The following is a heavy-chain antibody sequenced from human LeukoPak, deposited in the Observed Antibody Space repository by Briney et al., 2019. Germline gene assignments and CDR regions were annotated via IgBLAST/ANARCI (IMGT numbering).Heavy chain of an antibody. V-gene: IGHV4-38-2*02. Sequence: SETLSLTCTVSGYSISSGYYWGWIRQPPGKGLEWIGSIYHSGSTHFNPSLKSRVTISVDTSKNQFSLKLSSVTAADTAVYYCARGGAAAVILDYWGQGTLVTVSS. D-gene: IGHD6-13*01. CDR1: GYSISSGYY. J-gene: IGHJ4*02. CDR2: IYHSGST. CDR3: ARGGAAAVILDY.